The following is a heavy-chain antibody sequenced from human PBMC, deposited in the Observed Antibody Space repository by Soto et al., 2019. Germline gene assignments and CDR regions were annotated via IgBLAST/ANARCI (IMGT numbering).Heavy chain of an antibody. V-gene: IGHV1-69*13. J-gene: IGHJ5*02. CDR1: GGTFSSYA. CDR2: IIPIFGTA. D-gene: IGHD3-22*01. Sequence: SVKVSCKASGGTFSSYAISWVRQAPGQGLEWVGGIIPIFGTANYAQKFQGRVTITADESTSTAYMELSSLRSEDTAVYYCARDSRDSSGYYFDWFDPWGQGTLVTVAS. CDR3: ARDSRDSSGYYFDWFDP.